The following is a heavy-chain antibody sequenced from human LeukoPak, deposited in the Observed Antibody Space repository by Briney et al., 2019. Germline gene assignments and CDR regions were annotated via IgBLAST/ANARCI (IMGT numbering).Heavy chain of an antibody. J-gene: IGHJ3*02. CDR2: IYHSGST. CDR3: ARVHGDYAGAFDI. CDR1: GGSISSSNW. Sequence: KSSETLSLTCAVSGGSISSSNWWSWVRQPPGKGLEWIGEIYHSGSTNYNPSLKSRVTISVDKSKNQFSLKLSSVTAADTAVYYCARVHGDYAGAFDIWGQGTMVTVSS. V-gene: IGHV4-4*02. D-gene: IGHD4-17*01.